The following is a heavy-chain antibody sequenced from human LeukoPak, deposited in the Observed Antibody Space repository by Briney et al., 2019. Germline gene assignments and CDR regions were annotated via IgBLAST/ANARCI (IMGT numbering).Heavy chain of an antibody. CDR2: ISGSGGST. Sequence: LPGGSLRLSCAASGFTFSSYAMSWVRQAPGKGLEWVSAISGSGGSTYYADSVKGRFTISRDNSKNTLYLQMNSLRAEDTAVYYCAKDDAPLCPAGPYFDYWGQGTLVTVSS. V-gene: IGHV3-23*01. D-gene: IGHD6-19*01. J-gene: IGHJ4*02. CDR3: AKDDAPLCPAGPYFDY. CDR1: GFTFSSYA.